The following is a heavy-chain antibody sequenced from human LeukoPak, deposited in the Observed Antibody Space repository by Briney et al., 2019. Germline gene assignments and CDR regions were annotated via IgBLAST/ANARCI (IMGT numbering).Heavy chain of an antibody. V-gene: IGHV1-18*01. CDR3: ARDVRIGGIVVVPAATAVGNNWFDP. CDR1: GYTFTSYG. J-gene: IGHJ5*02. D-gene: IGHD2-2*01. Sequence: ASVKVSCKASGYTFTSYGISWVRQAPGQGLEWMGWISAYNGNTNYAQKLQGRVTMTTDTSTSTAYMELRSLRSDDTAVYYCARDVRIGGIVVVPAATAVGNNWFDPWGQGTLVTVSS. CDR2: ISAYNGNT.